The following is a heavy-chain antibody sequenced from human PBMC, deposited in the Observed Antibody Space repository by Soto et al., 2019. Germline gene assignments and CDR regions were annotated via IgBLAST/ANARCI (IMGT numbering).Heavy chain of an antibody. CDR3: ARDLGYSYGKGMDV. CDR1: GGTFSSYA. J-gene: IGHJ6*02. CDR2: TIPSVGTA. Sequence: SVKVSCKASGGTFSSYAISWVRQAPGQGLEWMGGTIPSVGTANYAEKFKSRVTITADQCTSTAYMELSSLRSEDTALYYCARDLGYSYGKGMDVWGQGTTLTVS. V-gene: IGHV1-69*13. D-gene: IGHD5-18*01.